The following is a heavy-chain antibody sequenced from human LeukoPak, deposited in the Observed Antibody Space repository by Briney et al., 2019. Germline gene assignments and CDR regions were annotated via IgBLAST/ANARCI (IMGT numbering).Heavy chain of an antibody. Sequence: SETLSLTCAVYGGSFSDYNWSWIRQPPGKGLEWTGEINHSGSTNYNPSLKSRVTISVDTSKNQFSLKLSSVTAADTAVYYCARVLPYSSSRRYNWFDPWGQGTLVTVSS. CDR1: GGSFSDYN. CDR3: ARVLPYSSSRRYNWFDP. CDR2: INHSGST. V-gene: IGHV4-34*01. D-gene: IGHD6-6*01. J-gene: IGHJ5*02.